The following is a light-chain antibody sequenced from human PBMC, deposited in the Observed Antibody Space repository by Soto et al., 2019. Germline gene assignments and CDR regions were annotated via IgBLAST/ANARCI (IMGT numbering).Light chain of an antibody. Sequence: EIVMTQSPATMSVSPGERATLSCRASQSVNNDLAWYQQKPGQAPRLLIYGASTRATGIPARFSGSVSGTEFTLTISSLQSEDFAVYYCQQYNNWPPWTFGQGTKVEIK. CDR2: GAS. CDR1: QSVNND. V-gene: IGKV3-15*01. J-gene: IGKJ1*01. CDR3: QQYNNWPPWT.